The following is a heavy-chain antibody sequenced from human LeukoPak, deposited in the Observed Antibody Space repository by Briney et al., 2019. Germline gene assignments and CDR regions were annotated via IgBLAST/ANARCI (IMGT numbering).Heavy chain of an antibody. D-gene: IGHD3-22*01. CDR3: ARGRGWGNYYDSSGYYHY. CDR1: GGSFSGYY. Sequence: SETLSLTCAVYGGSFSGYYWSWIRQPPGKGLEGIGEINHSGSTNYNPSLKSRVTISVDNSKNQLSLKLSSVTAAHTAVYYCARGRGWGNYYDSSGYYHYWGQGTLVTVSS. V-gene: IGHV4-34*01. J-gene: IGHJ4*02. CDR2: INHSGST.